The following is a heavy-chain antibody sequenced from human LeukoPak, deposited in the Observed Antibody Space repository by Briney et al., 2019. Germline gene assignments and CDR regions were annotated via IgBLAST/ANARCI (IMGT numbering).Heavy chain of an antibody. V-gene: IGHV1-18*01. CDR1: GYTFTSYG. CDR3: ARESPYYYDSSGYSGAFDI. J-gene: IGHJ3*02. Sequence: ASVKVSCKASGYTFTSYGISWARQAPGQGLEWMGWISAYNGNTNYAQKFQGRVTMTRDTAISTAYMELSRLRSDDTAVYYCARESPYYYDSSGYSGAFDIWGQGTMVTVSS. CDR2: ISAYNGNT. D-gene: IGHD3-22*01.